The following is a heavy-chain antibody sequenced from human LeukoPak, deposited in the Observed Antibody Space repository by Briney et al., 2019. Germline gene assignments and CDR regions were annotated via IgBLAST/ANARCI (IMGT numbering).Heavy chain of an antibody. CDR1: GFPSSNSY. V-gene: IGHV3-11*05. J-gene: IGHJ3*02. CDR2: IISSGSYT. CDR3: ARDPATIMVVTDMNGFDI. Sequence: PEGSWRSSCQPPGFPSSNSYISWTPQPQGKGWGGFQFIISSGSYTHYADSVKGRFTISRDNAKNSLYLQMNSLRTEDTAVYYCARDPATIMVVTDMNGFDIWGQGTLVTVSS. D-gene: IGHD2-21*02.